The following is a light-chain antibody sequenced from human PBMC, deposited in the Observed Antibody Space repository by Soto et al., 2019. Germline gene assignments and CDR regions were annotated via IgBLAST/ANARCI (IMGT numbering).Light chain of an antibody. J-gene: IGKJ1*01. CDR1: QSVSSN. Sequence: EIVMTQSPATLSVSPGERATLSCRASQSVSSNLAWYQQKPGQAPRLLIYGASTRATGIPARFSGSGSETEFTLTISSLQSQHFPVYYCQHYNNWPPWTFGQGAKVEIK. CDR3: QHYNNWPPWT. CDR2: GAS. V-gene: IGKV3D-15*01.